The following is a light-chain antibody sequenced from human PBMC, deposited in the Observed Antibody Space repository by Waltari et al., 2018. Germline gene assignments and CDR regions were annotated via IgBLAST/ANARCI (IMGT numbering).Light chain of an antibody. J-gene: IGLJ3*02. CDR3: LLFYGGANWV. CDR1: TGAVTTGYY. V-gene: IGLV7-43*01. CDR2: STS. Sequence: QTVVTQEPSLTVSPGGTVTLTCASSTGAVTTGYYPTWFQQKPGLAPRARIYSTSDKPSVIPARFSGSLLGGKAALTLSGVQPEDEAEYYCLLFYGGANWVFGGGTKLTV.